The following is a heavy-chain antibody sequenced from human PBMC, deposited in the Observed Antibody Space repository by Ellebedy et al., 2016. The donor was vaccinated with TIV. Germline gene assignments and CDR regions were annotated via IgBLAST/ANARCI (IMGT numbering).Heavy chain of an antibody. CDR1: GCLFTSHW. CDR3: ASGHRGISFGI. Sequence: GESLKISCAASGCLFTSHWMSWVRQVRQAPGKGLEWVANIKHDGSEKHYVDSVKGRFTISRDNAKNSLYLQMNSLRAEDTAVYYCASGHRGISFGIWGQGTMVTVSS. CDR2: IKHDGSEK. J-gene: IGHJ3*02. D-gene: IGHD3-16*01. V-gene: IGHV3-7*03.